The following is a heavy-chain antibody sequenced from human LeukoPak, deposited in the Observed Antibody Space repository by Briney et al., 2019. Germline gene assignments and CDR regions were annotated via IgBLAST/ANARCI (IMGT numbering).Heavy chain of an antibody. CDR3: AGRDYYDSSGYHDAFDI. D-gene: IGHD3-22*01. CDR2: IYYSGST. CDR1: GGSISSYY. J-gene: IGHJ3*02. Sequence: SETLSLTCTVSGGSISSYYWSWIRQPPGKGLEWIGYIYYSGSTNYNPSLKSRVTISVDTSKNQFSLKLSSVTAADTAVYYCAGRDYYDSSGYHDAFDIWGQGTMVTVSS. V-gene: IGHV4-59*01.